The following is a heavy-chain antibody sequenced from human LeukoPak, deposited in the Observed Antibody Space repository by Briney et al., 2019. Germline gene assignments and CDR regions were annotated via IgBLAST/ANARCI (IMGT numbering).Heavy chain of an antibody. CDR2: ISGRGGST. CDR1: GFTFSSYA. Sequence: GXXLRLSCAASGFTFSSYAMSWVRQAPGKGLEWVSAISGRGGSTYYADSVKGRFTISRDNSKNTLYLQMNSLRAEDTAVYYCAKDDRRYCSSTSCLDSFDPWGQGTLVTVSS. J-gene: IGHJ5*02. CDR3: AKDDRRYCSSTSCLDSFDP. D-gene: IGHD2-2*01. V-gene: IGHV3-23*01.